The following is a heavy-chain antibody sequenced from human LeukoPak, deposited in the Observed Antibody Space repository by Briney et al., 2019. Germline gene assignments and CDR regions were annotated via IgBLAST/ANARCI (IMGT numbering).Heavy chain of an antibody. CDR1: GFTFSSYL. J-gene: IGHJ3*02. V-gene: IGHV3-74*01. Sequence: GGSLRLSCAASGFTFSSYLMHRGPQAPGKGLVWVSCLNNDGRSIRYADSVRRRFTISRDNAKNTLYLQMNSLRAEDTAVYYCATGNYHGCDIWGEGTMVTVSS. CDR3: ATGNYHGCDI. D-gene: IGHD3-16*02. CDR2: LNNDGRSI.